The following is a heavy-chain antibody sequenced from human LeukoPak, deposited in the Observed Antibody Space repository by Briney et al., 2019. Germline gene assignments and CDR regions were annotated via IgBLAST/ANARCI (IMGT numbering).Heavy chain of an antibody. V-gene: IGHV1-18*01. CDR1: GYTFTSYG. D-gene: IGHD3-22*01. CDR2: ISAYNGNT. Sequence: GASVKVSCKASGYTFTSYGISWVRQAPGQGLEWMGWISAYNGNTNYAQKLQGRVTMTTDTSTSTAYMELRSLRSDDTAVYYCATDPYYYDSSGLDTGDWGQGTLVTVSS. J-gene: IGHJ4*02. CDR3: ATDPYYYDSSGLDTGD.